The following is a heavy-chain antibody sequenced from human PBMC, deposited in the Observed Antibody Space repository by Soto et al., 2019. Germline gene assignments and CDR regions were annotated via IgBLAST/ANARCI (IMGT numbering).Heavy chain of an antibody. CDR3: AKDRYCSNTNCYEGNWLDP. D-gene: IGHD2-2*01. V-gene: IGHV3-23*01. J-gene: IGHJ5*02. CDR2: ISGSGIST. Sequence: GSLRLSCAASGFTFSIFAMTWVRQSPGKGLEWVSTISGSGISTYYADSVKGRFTISRDISKNTVYLQMNSLRAEDTALYYCAKDRYCSNTNCYEGNWLDPWGQGTLVTVSS. CDR1: GFTFSIFA.